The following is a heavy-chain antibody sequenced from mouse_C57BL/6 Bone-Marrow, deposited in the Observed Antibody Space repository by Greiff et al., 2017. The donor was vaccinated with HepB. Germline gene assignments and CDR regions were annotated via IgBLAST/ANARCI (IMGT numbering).Heavy chain of an antibody. D-gene: IGHD2-10*01. Sequence: VQLKESGPGLVQPSQSLSITCTVSGFSLTSYGVHWVRQSPGKGLAWLGVIWSGGSTDDNAAFISRLSISKDNSKSQVFFKLSSLKADDTAIYYCAGLLPHYAMDYWGQGTSVTVSS. CDR1: GFSLTSYG. CDR2: IWSGGST. CDR3: AGLLPHYAMDY. J-gene: IGHJ4*01. V-gene: IGHV2-2*01.